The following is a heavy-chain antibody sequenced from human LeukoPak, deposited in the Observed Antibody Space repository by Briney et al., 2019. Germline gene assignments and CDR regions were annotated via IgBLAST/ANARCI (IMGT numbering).Heavy chain of an antibody. CDR2: ISGSGGST. CDR1: GFTFSSYW. D-gene: IGHD6-19*01. J-gene: IGHJ4*02. V-gene: IGHV3-23*01. CDR3: AKDSYSSGWPINFDY. Sequence: PGGSLRLSCAASGFTFSSYWMSWVRQAPGKGLEWVSAISGSGGSTYYADSVKGRFTISRDNSKNTLYLQMNSLRAEDTAVYYCAKDSYSSGWPINFDYWGQGTLVTVSS.